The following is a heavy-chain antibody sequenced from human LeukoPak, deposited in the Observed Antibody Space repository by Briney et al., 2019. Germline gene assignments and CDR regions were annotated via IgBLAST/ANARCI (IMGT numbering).Heavy chain of an antibody. CDR3: ARGPANDYGDR. D-gene: IGHD4-17*01. CDR2: INPSGGST. V-gene: IGHV1-46*01. Sequence: ASVTVSCKASGYTFTNYAMNWVRQAPGQGLEWMGIINPSGGSTSYAQKFQGRVTMTRDTSTSTVYMELSSLRSEDTAVYYCARGPANDYGDRWGQGTLVTVSS. CDR1: GYTFTNYA. J-gene: IGHJ5*02.